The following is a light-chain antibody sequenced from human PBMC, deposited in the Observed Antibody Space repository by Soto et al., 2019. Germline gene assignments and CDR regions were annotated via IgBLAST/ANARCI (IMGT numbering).Light chain of an antibody. CDR2: EVS. CDR1: SSDVGGYNY. J-gene: IGLJ1*01. Sequence: QSALTQPASVSGSPGQSITISRTGTSSDVGGYNYVSWSQQHPGKAPQLMIYEVSNRPSGVSNRFSGSKSGNTASLTISGLQAEDEADYYCSSYTSSSTYVFGTGTKVTVL. V-gene: IGLV2-14*01. CDR3: SSYTSSSTYV.